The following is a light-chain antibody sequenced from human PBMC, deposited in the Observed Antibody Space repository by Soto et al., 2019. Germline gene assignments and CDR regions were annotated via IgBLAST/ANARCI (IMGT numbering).Light chain of an antibody. V-gene: IGKV2-24*01. Sequence: DIVLTQTPLSSPVTLGQPASFSCRSSRSLLHSDGNTYLSWLHQRPGQPPRLLIYQISKRLSGVPDRFSGSGAGTSVTLKISRVEAQDVGIYFCMQSLQLRTFGQGTKLEIK. CDR1: RSLLHSDGNTY. CDR3: MQSLQLRT. J-gene: IGKJ1*01. CDR2: QIS.